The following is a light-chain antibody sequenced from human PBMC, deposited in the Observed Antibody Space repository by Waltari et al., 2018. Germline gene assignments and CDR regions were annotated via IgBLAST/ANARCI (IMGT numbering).Light chain of an antibody. V-gene: IGLV6-57*01. CDR3: QSYDINNHVV. CDR1: SGSVATTY. CDR2: ENN. J-gene: IGLJ2*01. Sequence: NFIPTQPHSVSESPGKTVTIPCSRHSGSVATTYVHWYQQRPGRSPTLVIYENNRRPSGVPDRFSGSIDISSNSASLTISGLKDEDEAEYYCQSYDINNHVVFGGGTRLTVL.